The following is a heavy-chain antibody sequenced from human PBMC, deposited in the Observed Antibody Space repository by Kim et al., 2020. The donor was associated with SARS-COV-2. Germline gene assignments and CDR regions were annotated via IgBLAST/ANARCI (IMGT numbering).Heavy chain of an antibody. Sequence: SETLSLTCTVSGGSISDYYWGWIRQPPGKGLEWLGYVFSSGNTKYNPSLKSRVTISVDISKNQFSLSLNSVTAADTAQYYCARELHYYDTSGTVFDYWG. CDR3: ARELHYYDTSGTVFDY. D-gene: IGHD3-22*01. CDR2: VFSSGNT. V-gene: IGHV4-59*01. CDR1: GGSISDYY. J-gene: IGHJ4*01.